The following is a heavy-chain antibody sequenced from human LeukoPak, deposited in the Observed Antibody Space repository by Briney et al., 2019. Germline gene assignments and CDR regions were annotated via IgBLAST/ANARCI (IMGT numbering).Heavy chain of an antibody. V-gene: IGHV3-7*01. J-gene: IGHJ6*02. D-gene: IGHD2-2*01. CDR2: IKQDGSEK. Sequence: GGSLRLSCAASGFTFSSYWMSWVRQAPGKGLEWVANIKQDGSEKYYVDSVKGRFTISRDNAKNSLYLQMNSLRAEDTAVYYCARDQDCSSTSCYSPLRDYYYGMDVWGQGTTVTVSS. CDR3: ARDQDCSSTSCYSPLRDYYYGMDV. CDR1: GFTFSSYW.